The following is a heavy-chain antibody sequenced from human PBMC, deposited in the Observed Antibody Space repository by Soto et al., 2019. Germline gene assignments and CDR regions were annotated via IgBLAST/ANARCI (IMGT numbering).Heavy chain of an antibody. Sequence: PGGSLRLSCAASGFTFSSFGMHWVRQAPGKGLEWVAVISYDGSEKYHADSVKGRFTISRDNSKNTLYLQMNNLRAEDTAVYYCARKPETGATVPFDYWGQGTLVTVPQ. CDR1: GFTFSSFG. J-gene: IGHJ4*02. CDR3: ARKPETGATVPFDY. CDR2: ISYDGSEK. V-gene: IGHV3-30*03. D-gene: IGHD1-1*01.